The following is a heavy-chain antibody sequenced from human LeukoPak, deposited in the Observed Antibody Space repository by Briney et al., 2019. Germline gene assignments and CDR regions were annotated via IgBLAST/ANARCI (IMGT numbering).Heavy chain of an antibody. J-gene: IGHJ3*02. Sequence: SETLSLTCTVSGGSISSYYWSLIRQPPRKGLEWIGYIYYSGTTNYNPSLKSRVTISVDTSKNQFSLKLSSVTAADTAVYYCARGRFWSGYHNRDAFDIWGQGTMVTVSS. CDR3: ARGRFWSGYHNRDAFDI. CDR1: GGSISSYY. CDR2: IYYSGTT. D-gene: IGHD3-3*01. V-gene: IGHV4-59*01.